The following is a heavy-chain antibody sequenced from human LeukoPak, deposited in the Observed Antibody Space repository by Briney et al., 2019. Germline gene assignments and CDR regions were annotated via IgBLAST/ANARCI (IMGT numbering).Heavy chain of an antibody. CDR3: AKDERNWNYNLASQTYD. J-gene: IGHJ4*02. CDR2: INSDDSII. CDR1: GFTFSTYW. V-gene: IGHV3-74*01. Sequence: GGSLRLSCAASGFTFSTYWMHWVRQAPGEELVWVSRINSDDSIINYADSVKGRFTVSRDNSKNTLYLQMSSLRAEDTAVYYCAKDERNWNYNLASQTYDWGQGTLVTVSS. D-gene: IGHD1-7*01.